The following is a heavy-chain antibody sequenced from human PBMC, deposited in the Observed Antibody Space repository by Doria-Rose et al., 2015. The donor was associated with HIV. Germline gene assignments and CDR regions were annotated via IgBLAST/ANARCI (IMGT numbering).Heavy chain of an antibody. CDR1: GGSISSYY. Sequence: VSGGSISSYYWNWIRQPPGKGLEWIGNIYHSGSTNYNPSLKSRVTISVDTSKNQFSLKLSSVTVADTAVYYCARGGYDFWSGYPGVGYYYMDVWGKGTTVTVSS. V-gene: IGHV4-59*01. J-gene: IGHJ6*03. CDR3: ARGGYDFWSGYPGVGYYYMDV. CDR2: IYHSGST. D-gene: IGHD3-3*01.